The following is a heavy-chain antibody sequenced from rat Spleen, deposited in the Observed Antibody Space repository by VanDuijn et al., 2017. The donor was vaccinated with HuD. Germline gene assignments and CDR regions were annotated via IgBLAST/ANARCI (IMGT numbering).Heavy chain of an antibody. D-gene: IGHD1-4*01. CDR2: IWGDGST. Sequence: QVQLKESGPGLVQPSQTLSLTCTVSGFSLTSYHVSWVRQPPGKGLEWMGGIWGDGSTNYNSALKSRLSISWDTSKSQVFLKMSSLQTEDTATYYCARDPNYPGPHYYVMDAWGQGASVTVSS. CDR1: GFSLTSYH. J-gene: IGHJ4*01. V-gene: IGHV2-13*01. CDR3: ARDPNYPGPHYYVMDA.